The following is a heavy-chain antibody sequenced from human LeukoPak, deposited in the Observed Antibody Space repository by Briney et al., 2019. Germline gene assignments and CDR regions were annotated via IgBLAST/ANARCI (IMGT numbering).Heavy chain of an antibody. D-gene: IGHD1-26*01. CDR3: ARAGHSGSFPFDY. J-gene: IGHJ4*02. CDR1: GGSISSGGYY. V-gene: IGHV4-31*03. Sequence: SETLSLTCTVSGGSISSGGYYWSWIRQHPGKGLEWIGYIYYSGSTYYNPSLKSRVTISVDTSKNQFSLKLSSVTAADTAVYYCARAGHSGSFPFDYWGQGTLVTVSS. CDR2: IYYSGST.